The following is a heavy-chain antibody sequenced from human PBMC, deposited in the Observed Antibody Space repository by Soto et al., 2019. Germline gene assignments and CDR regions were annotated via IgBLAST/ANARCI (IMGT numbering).Heavy chain of an antibody. J-gene: IGHJ6*02. D-gene: IGHD2-2*01. CDR1: GGTFSSYA. Sequence: ASVKVSCKASGGTFSSYAISWVRQAPGQGLEWMGGIIPIFATANYAQKFQGRVMITVDESTSTAYMELSSLRSEDTAVYYCARSVSFRYQLLKRGMDGWGQGTTVTVSS. CDR2: IIPIFATA. CDR3: ARSVSFRYQLLKRGMDG. V-gene: IGHV1-69*13.